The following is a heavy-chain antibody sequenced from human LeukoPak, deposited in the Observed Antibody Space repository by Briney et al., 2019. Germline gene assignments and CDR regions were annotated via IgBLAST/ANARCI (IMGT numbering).Heavy chain of an antibody. Sequence: GRSLRLSCAASGFTFDDYAMHWVRQAPGKGLEWVSGISWNSGSIGYADSVKGRFTISRDNAKNSLYLQMNSLRAEDTAVYYCARSKGWELLPDYYYYYYMDVWGKGTTVTVSS. J-gene: IGHJ6*03. D-gene: IGHD1-26*01. CDR2: ISWNSGSI. CDR1: GFTFDDYA. CDR3: ARSKGWELLPDYYYYYYMDV. V-gene: IGHV3-9*01.